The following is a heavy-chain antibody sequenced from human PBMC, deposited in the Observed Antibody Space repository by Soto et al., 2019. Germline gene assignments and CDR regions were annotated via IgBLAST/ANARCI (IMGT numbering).Heavy chain of an antibody. V-gene: IGHV1-3*01. CDR2: INAGNGNT. CDR3: ARDSYSSGWYGATYYYSGMDV. D-gene: IGHD6-19*01. CDR1: GYTFTSYS. J-gene: IGHJ6*02. Sequence: GASVKVSCKASGYTFTSYSMHWVRQAPGQRLEWMGWINAGNGNTKYSQKFQGRVTITRDTSASTAYMELSSLRSEDTAVYYCARDSYSSGWYGATYYYSGMDVWGQGTTVTVSS.